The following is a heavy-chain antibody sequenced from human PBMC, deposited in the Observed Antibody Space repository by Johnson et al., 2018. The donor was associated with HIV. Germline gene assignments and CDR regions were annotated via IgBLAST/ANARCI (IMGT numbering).Heavy chain of an antibody. V-gene: IGHV3-7*01. Sequence: VKLVESGGGLVQPGGSLRLSCAASGFTFSSYWMGWVRQAPGRGLEWVANIKQDESEKSYVDSLKGRFTISRENAKNSLYLQMNSLRAGDTAVYYCARENDAFDIWGQGTMVTVSS. CDR3: ARENDAFDI. J-gene: IGHJ3*02. CDR1: GFTFSSYW. CDR2: IKQDESEK.